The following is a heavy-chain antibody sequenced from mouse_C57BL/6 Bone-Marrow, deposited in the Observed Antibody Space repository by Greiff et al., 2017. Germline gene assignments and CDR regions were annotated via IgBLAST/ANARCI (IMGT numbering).Heavy chain of an antibody. J-gene: IGHJ3*01. CDR2: IHPNSGST. CDR3: ARGCYWFAY. V-gene: IGHV1-64*01. Sequence: QVQLKQPGAELVKPGASVKLSCKASGYTFTSYWMHWVKQRPGQGLEWIGMIHPNSGSTNYNEKFKSKATLTVDKSSSTAYMQLSSLTSEDSAVYYCARGCYWFAYWGQGTLVTVSA. CDR1: GYTFTSYW.